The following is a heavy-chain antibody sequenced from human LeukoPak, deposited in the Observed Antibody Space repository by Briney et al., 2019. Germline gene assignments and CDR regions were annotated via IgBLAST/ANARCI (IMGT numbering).Heavy chain of an antibody. CDR1: GFTFSSYA. V-gene: IGHV3-53*01. Sequence: PGGSLRLSCAASGFTFSSYAMNWVRQAPGKGLEWVSVIYSGGSTYYADSVKGRFTISRDNSKNTLYLQMNSLRAEDTAVYYCARELYYYGSGSLVSYWFDPWGQGTLVTVSS. CDR2: IYSGGST. D-gene: IGHD3-10*01. CDR3: ARELYYYGSGSLVSYWFDP. J-gene: IGHJ5*02.